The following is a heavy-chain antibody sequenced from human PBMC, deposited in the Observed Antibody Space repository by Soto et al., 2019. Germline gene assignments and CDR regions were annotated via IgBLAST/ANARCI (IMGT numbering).Heavy chain of an antibody. Sequence: PGESLKISCNGSGYSFTSYCIGWVRQMPGKGLEWMGIIYPGDSDTRYSPSFQGQVTISADKSISTAYLQWRSLKASDTAMYYCARQYCSSTSCWYGMDVWGQGTTVTVS. V-gene: IGHV5-51*01. J-gene: IGHJ6*02. D-gene: IGHD2-2*01. CDR2: IYPGDSDT. CDR1: GYSFTSYC. CDR3: ARQYCSSTSCWYGMDV.